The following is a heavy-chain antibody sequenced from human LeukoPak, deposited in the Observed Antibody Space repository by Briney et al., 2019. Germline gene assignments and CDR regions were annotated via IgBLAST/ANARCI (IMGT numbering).Heavy chain of an antibody. CDR2: ISYDGSNK. J-gene: IGHJ6*02. CDR3: ARDYSENLNYYYGMDV. D-gene: IGHD4-11*01. CDR1: GFTFSYYA. V-gene: IGHV3-30-3*01. Sequence: GGSLRLSCAASGFTFSYYAMRWVRQAPGKGPEWVAIISYDGSNKYYADSVKGRFTISRDNSKNTLYVQMNSLRTEDTAVYYCARDYSENLNYYYGMDVWGQGTTVTVSS.